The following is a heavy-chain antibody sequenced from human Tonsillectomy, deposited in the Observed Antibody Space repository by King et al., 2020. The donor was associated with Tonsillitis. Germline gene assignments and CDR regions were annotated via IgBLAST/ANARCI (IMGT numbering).Heavy chain of an antibody. V-gene: IGHV4-34*01. CDR1: GGSFSGYY. Sequence: VQLQQWGAGLLKPSETLSLTCAVYGGSFSGYYWSWIRQPPGKGLEWIGEINHSGSTNYNPSLKSRVTISVDTSKNQFSLKLSSVTAADTAVYYCAKARCSGGSCCQRIGGYYYYGMDVWGQGTTVTVSS. CDR2: INHSGST. CDR3: AKARCSGGSCCQRIGGYYYYGMDV. D-gene: IGHD2-15*01. J-gene: IGHJ6*02.